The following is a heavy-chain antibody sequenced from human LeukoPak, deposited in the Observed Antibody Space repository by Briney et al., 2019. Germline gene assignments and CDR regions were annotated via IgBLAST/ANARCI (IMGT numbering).Heavy chain of an antibody. V-gene: IGHV1-8*01. J-gene: IGHJ4*02. CDR1: GYTFTSYD. Sequence: ASVKVSCKASGYTFTSYDINWVRQATGQGLEWMGWMNPNSGNTGYAQKFQGRVTMTRNTSISTAYMELSSLRSEDTAVYYCARGYITMVRGHYGGAHGYWGQGTLVTVSS. D-gene: IGHD3-10*01. CDR2: MNPNSGNT. CDR3: ARGYITMVRGHYGGAHGY.